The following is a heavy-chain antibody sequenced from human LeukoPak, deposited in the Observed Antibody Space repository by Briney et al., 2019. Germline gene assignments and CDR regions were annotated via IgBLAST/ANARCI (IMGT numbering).Heavy chain of an antibody. J-gene: IGHJ6*02. CDR2: IYYSGST. D-gene: IGHD2-15*01. CDR3: ARERRSAYYYYGMDV. Sequence: SETLSLTCSVSGGSIRSYYWSWIRQPPGKGLEWIGYIYYSGSTNYNPSLKSRVTISVDTSKNQFSLKLSSVTAADTAVYYCARERRSAYYYYGMDVWGQGTTVTVSS. CDR1: GGSIRSYY. V-gene: IGHV4-59*01.